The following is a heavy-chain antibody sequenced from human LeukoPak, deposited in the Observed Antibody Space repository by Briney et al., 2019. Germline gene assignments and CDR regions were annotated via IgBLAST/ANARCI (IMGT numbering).Heavy chain of an antibody. V-gene: IGHV1-69*04. CDR3: ARGPSSVVTAANWFDP. D-gene: IGHD2-21*02. Sequence: SVKVSCKASGGTFSSYAISWVRQAPGQGLEWMGRIIPIFGIANYARKFQGRVTITADKSTSTAYMELSSLRSEDTAVYYCARGPSSVVTAANWFDPWGQGTLVTVSS. CDR1: GGTFSSYA. J-gene: IGHJ5*02. CDR2: IIPIFGIA.